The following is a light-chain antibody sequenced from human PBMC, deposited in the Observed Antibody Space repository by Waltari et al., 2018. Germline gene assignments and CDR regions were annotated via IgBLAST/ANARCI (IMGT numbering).Light chain of an antibody. Sequence: EIVLTQSPATLSLSPGERATLSCRASQSVSSYLAWYQQNPGQAPRLLIHNASHRATGIPARCSGSGSVTDFTLTISSLEPEDFAVYYCQQRSNWPRTFGQGTKVEIK. CDR2: NAS. J-gene: IGKJ1*01. V-gene: IGKV3-11*01. CDR1: QSVSSY. CDR3: QQRSNWPRT.